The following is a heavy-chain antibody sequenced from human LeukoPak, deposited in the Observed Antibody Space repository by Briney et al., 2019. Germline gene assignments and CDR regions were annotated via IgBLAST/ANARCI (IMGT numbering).Heavy chain of an antibody. CDR3: ARVGSSGWCIHIDY. V-gene: IGHV1-2*02. D-gene: IGHD6-19*01. J-gene: IGHJ4*02. CDR1: GYTFTGYY. CDR2: INPNSGGT. Sequence: ASVKVSCKASGYTFTGYYMHWVRQAPGQGLEWMGWINPNSGGTNYAQKFQGRVNMTRDKSTSTAYMELSRLRCDDTAVYYCARVGSSGWCIHIDYWGKGTLVTVSS.